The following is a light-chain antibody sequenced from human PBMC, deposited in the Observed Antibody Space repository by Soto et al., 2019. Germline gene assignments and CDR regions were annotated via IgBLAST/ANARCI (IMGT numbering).Light chain of an antibody. CDR1: QSVSSSY. CDR2: GIS. CDR3: QQRSNWPPNT. V-gene: IGKV3D-20*02. Sequence: EIVVTQSPGTLSLSPGERATLSCRASQSVSSSYLAWYQQKPGQAPRLLIHGISNRATGIPARFSGSGSGTDFSLTISSLEPEDFAVYYCQQRSNWPPNTFGQGTRLEIK. J-gene: IGKJ5*01.